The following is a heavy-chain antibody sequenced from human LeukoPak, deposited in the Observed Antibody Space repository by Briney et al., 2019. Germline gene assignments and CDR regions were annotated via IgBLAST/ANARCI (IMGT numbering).Heavy chain of an antibody. CDR3: ARSAFGHYGSYYDSSGYYRPFGY. V-gene: IGHV3-30*04. CDR2: ISYDGSNK. CDR1: GFTFSSYA. D-gene: IGHD3-22*01. Sequence: GGSLRLSCAASGFTFSSYAMHWVRQAPGKGLEWVAVISYDGSNKYYADSVKGRFTISRDNSKNTLYLQMNSLRAEDTAVYYCARSAFGHYGSYYDSSGYYRPFGYWGQGTLVTVSS. J-gene: IGHJ4*02.